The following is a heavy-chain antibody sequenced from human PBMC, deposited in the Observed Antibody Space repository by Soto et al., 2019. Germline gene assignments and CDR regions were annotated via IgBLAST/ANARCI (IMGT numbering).Heavy chain of an antibody. D-gene: IGHD3-10*01. CDR1: GYTFTSYF. J-gene: IGHJ6*02. CDR2: IHASGYRT. V-gene: IGHV1-46*01. CDR3: ARGRGGSYGLDV. Sequence: QVQLVQSGAEVRKPGASVKVSCTASGYTFTSYFMHWVRQAPGQGLEWLGLIHASGYRTRYAEKFQGRITMTSDTSTSTVYMEMTSLRNEEKAVYYCARGRGGSYGLDVWGQGTTVTISS.